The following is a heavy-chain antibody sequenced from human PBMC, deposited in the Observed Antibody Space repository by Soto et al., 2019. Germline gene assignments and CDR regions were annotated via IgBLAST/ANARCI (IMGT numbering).Heavy chain of an antibody. CDR3: ARAFVPRRAYNNGMDV. D-gene: IGHD3-10*02. CDR2: INPNSGGT. CDR1: GYRFTDYY. J-gene: IGHJ6*02. V-gene: IGHV1-2*04. Sequence: ASVKVSCKAFGYRFTDYYLHWVRQAPGQGLEWMGWINPNSGGTNYAQKFQGWVTMTRDTSISTAYMELSRLRSDDTAVYYCARAFVPRRAYNNGMDVWGQGATVTV.